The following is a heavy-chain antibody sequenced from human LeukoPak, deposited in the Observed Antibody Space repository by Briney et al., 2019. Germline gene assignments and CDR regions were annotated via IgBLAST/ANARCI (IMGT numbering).Heavy chain of an antibody. CDR1: GGSISSSSYY. V-gene: IGHV4-39*01. D-gene: IGHD6-13*01. J-gene: IGHJ6*02. CDR3: ARSMYSSSWPDGGMDV. Sequence: ETLSLTCTVSGGSISSSSYYWGWIRQPPGKGLEWIGSIYYSGSTYYNPSLKSRVTISVDTSKNQFSLKLSSVTAADTAVYYCARSMYSSSWPDGGMDVWGQGTTVTVSS. CDR2: IYYSGST.